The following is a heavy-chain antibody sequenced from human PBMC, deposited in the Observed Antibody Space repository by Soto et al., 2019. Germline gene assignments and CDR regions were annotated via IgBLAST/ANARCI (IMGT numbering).Heavy chain of an antibody. CDR2: TFSGGNT. CDR1: GFSISSNY. J-gene: IGHJ6*02. CDR3: ARKPPSAIQGWAFGMDV. Sequence: ELQLVETGGGLIQTGGYLRLSCAASGFSISSNYIAWVRQPPGKGLEWVSTTFSGGNTEYAASVKGRCSISRDNYKNTLYLQMDNLRVEDTAVYYCARKPPSAIQGWAFGMDVWGQGTTVSVSS. V-gene: IGHV3-53*02. D-gene: IGHD2-21*01.